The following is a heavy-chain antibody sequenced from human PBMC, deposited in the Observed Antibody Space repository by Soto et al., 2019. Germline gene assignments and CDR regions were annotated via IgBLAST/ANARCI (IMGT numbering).Heavy chain of an antibody. V-gene: IGHV1-24*01. CDR3: TTYHGDYNFDH. Sequence: QVQLVQSGAEVKKPGASVKVSCKVSGYTLNEVAMHWVRQAPGKGLEWLGGFDPDEAETIYAQHFQGRVTXXXXXXXXXXXXXXXXXXXXXXXXXFCTTYHGDYNFDHWGQGTLVTVSS. CDR1: GYTLNEVA. CDR2: FDPDEAET. D-gene: IGHD4-17*01. J-gene: IGHJ5*02.